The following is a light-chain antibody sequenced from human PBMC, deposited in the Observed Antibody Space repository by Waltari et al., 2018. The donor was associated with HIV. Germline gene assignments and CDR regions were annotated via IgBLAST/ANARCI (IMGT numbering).Light chain of an antibody. CDR3: NSYTTSSTLHVV. Sequence: QSALTQPASVSGSPGQSITISCTGTSRDVGGYNYVSWYQHHPVKAPKLMIYDVSNRASGVSNRFSGSKSGNTASLTISGLQAEDDADYYCNSYTTSSTLHVVFGGGTKLTVL. J-gene: IGLJ2*01. CDR1: SRDVGGYNY. CDR2: DVS. V-gene: IGLV2-14*03.